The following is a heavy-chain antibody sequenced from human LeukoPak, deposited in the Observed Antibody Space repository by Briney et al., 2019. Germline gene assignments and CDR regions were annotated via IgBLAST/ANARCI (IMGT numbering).Heavy chain of an antibody. CDR2: INHSGST. CDR3: ARGRGSPFDY. CDR1: GGSFSGYY. Sequence: SETLSLTCAVYGGSFSGYYWSWIRQPPGKGLEWIGEINHSGSTNYNPSLKSRVTISVDTSKNQFSLKLSSVTAADTAVYYCARGRGSPFDYWGQGTLVTVSS. J-gene: IGHJ4*02. V-gene: IGHV4-34*01.